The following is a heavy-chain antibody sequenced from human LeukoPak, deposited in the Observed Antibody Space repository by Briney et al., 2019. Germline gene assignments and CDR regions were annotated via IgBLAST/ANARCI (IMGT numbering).Heavy chain of an antibody. D-gene: IGHD3-22*01. J-gene: IGHJ4*02. CDR2: IYSGGRT. V-gene: IGHV3-53*01. CDR1: GFIVSSND. CDR3: ARGCYYERSGSCPFDY. Sequence: GGSLRLSCVASGFIVSSNDISWVRQAPGKGLEWVSVIYSGGRTHHADFVKGRFTISRDNTKNTLYLQMRSLRVDDTAVYYCARGCYYERSGSCPFDYSGQGTLVTVSS.